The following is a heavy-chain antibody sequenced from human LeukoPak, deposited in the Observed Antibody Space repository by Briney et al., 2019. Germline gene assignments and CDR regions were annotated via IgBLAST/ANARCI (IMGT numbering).Heavy chain of an antibody. J-gene: IGHJ4*02. CDR2: ISGSGGST. D-gene: IGHD6-19*01. Sequence: GGSLRLSCAASGFTFSSYAMSWVRQAPGKGLEWVSAISGSGGSTYYADSVKGRFTISRDNSKTTLYLQMNSLRAEGTGVYCCAKGRRWLGSDCTDYGGRETRVTLSS. CDR1: GFTFSSYA. CDR3: AKGRRWLGSDCTDY. V-gene: IGHV3-23*01.